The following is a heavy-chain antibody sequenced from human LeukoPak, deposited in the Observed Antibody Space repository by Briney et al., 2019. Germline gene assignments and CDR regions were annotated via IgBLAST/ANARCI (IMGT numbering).Heavy chain of an antibody. J-gene: IGHJ5*02. CDR1: GFTFDDYG. CDR2: INWNGGST. D-gene: IGHD6-13*01. CDR3: ARGGDSSSWSGLFDP. Sequence: GGSLRLSCAASGFTFDDYGMSWARQAPGKGLEWVSGINWNGGSTGYADSVKGRFTISRDNAKNSLYLQMNSLRAEDTALYYCARGGDSSSWSGLFDPWGQGTLVTVSS. V-gene: IGHV3-20*04.